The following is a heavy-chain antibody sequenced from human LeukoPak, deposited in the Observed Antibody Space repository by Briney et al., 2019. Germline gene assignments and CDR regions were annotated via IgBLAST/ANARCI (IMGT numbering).Heavy chain of an antibody. CDR3: AKDLGIAAAGTLNPDRYYFDY. CDR2: ISYDGTDK. D-gene: IGHD6-13*01. Sequence: GGSLRLSCAASGFTFSSYAMHWVRQAPGRGLEWVALISYDGTDKYYADSVKGRFTISRDNSKNTLYLQMNSLRAEDTAVYYCAKDLGIAAAGTLNPDRYYFDYWGQGTLVTVSS. V-gene: IGHV3-30*04. J-gene: IGHJ4*02. CDR1: GFTFSSYA.